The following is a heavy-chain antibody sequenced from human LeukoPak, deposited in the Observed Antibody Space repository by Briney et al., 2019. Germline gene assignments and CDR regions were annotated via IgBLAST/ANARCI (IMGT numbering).Heavy chain of an antibody. D-gene: IGHD1-26*01. J-gene: IGHJ4*02. CDR1: GGTFSSYA. CDR2: IIPILGIA. V-gene: IGHV1-69*04. Sequence: ASVKVSRKASGGTFSSYAISWVRQAPGQGLEWMGRIIPILGIANYAQKFQGRVTITADKSTSTAYMELSSLRSEDTAVYYCARGGEHWEYWGQGTLVTVSS. CDR3: ARGGEHWEY.